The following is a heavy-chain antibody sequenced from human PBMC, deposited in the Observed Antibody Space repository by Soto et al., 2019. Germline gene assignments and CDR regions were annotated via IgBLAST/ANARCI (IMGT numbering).Heavy chain of an antibody. CDR2: ISYDGSNK. CDR1: GFTFSSYA. V-gene: IGHV3-30-3*01. Sequence: GGSLRLSCAASGFTFSSYAMHWVRQAPGKGLEWVAVISYDGSNKYYAASVKGRFTISRDNSKNTLYLQMNSLRAEDTAVYYCARDVPYYFDYWGQGTLVTVSS. J-gene: IGHJ4*02. CDR3: ARDVPYYFDY.